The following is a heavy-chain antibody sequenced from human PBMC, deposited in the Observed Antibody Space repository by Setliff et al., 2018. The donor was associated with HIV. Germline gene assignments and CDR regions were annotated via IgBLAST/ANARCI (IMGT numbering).Heavy chain of an antibody. CDR2: MYYSGST. CDR3: ARGQATQRYSSSPGAFDI. CDR1: GGSISTYY. V-gene: IGHV4-59*01. J-gene: IGHJ3*02. D-gene: IGHD6-6*01. Sequence: KPSETLSLTCTVSGGSISTYYWSWIRQPPGKGLEWIGYMYYSGSTNYKPSLKSRVTISVDTSKNQFSLKLNSVTAADTAVYYCARGQATQRYSSSPGAFDIWGQGTLVTVSS.